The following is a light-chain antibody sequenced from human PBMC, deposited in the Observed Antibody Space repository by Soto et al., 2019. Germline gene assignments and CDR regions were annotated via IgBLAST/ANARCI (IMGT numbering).Light chain of an antibody. CDR2: TTS. Sequence: IQMTQSQSSVSASVGDRVTMTCRASQGVGGWLAWYQQKPGKVTKLLIYTTSSLHSGVPSRFSGSGSGTDFTLSISSLQPEDFATYYCQPTHSLPLSFCPRTKVDIK. J-gene: IGKJ3*01. CDR3: QPTHSLPLS. V-gene: IGKV1-12*01. CDR1: QGVGGW.